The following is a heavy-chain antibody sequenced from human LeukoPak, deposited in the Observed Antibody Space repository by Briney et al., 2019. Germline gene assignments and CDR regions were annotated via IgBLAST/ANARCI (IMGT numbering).Heavy chain of an antibody. CDR2: INSDGSST. Sequence: GGSLRLSCAASGFTFSNAWMSWVRQAPGKGLVWVSRINSDGSSTSYADSVKGRFTISRDNAKNTLYLQMNSLRAEDTAVYYCARALFNWNEPDAFDIWGQGTMVTVSS. CDR1: GFTFSNAW. J-gene: IGHJ3*02. V-gene: IGHV3-74*01. CDR3: ARALFNWNEPDAFDI. D-gene: IGHD1-20*01.